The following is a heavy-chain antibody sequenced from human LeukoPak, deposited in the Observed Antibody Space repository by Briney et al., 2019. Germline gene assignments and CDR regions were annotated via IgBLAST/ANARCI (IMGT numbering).Heavy chain of an antibody. CDR1: GFTFSSNG. D-gene: IGHD4-17*01. CDR3: TKRSSTVTPKAYYFDY. Sequence: GGSLRLSCAASGFTFSSNGMSWARQAPGKGLEWVSSITGSGGNTYYADSVKGRFTISRDNSKNTLYLQMNSLRADDTAVYYCTKRSSTVTPKAYYFDYWGQGTLVTVSS. V-gene: IGHV3-23*01. J-gene: IGHJ4*02. CDR2: ITGSGGNT.